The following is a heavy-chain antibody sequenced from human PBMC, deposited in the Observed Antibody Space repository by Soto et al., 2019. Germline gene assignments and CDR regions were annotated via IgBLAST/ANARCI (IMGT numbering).Heavy chain of an antibody. V-gene: IGHV4-34*01. CDR1: GGSFSGYY. Sequence: QVQLQQWGAGLLKPSETLSLTCAVYGGSFSGYYWSWIRQPPGKGLEWIGEINHSGSTNYNPSLKSRVTFSVDTSKNQFSLKLSSVTAADTAVYYCARGRYSSSYYFDYWGQGTLVTVSS. CDR3: ARGRYSSSYYFDY. CDR2: INHSGST. D-gene: IGHD6-6*01. J-gene: IGHJ4*02.